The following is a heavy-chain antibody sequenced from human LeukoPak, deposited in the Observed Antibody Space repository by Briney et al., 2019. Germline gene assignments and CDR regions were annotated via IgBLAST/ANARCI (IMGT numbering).Heavy chain of an antibody. J-gene: IGHJ6*03. D-gene: IGHD6-25*01. V-gene: IGHV3-23*01. Sequence: GGSLRLSCAASGFTFSSYAMSWVRQAPGKGLEWVSAISGSGGSTYYADSVKGRFTISRDNSKNTLYLQMNSLRAEDTALYYCARAEAAGDNRGGYYYYYMDVWGKGTTVTVSS. CDR3: ARAEAAGDNRGGYYYYYMDV. CDR1: GFTFSSYA. CDR2: ISGSGGST.